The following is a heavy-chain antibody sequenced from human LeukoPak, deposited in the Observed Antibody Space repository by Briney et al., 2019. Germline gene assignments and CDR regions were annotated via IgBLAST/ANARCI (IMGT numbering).Heavy chain of an antibody. J-gene: IGHJ6*03. Sequence: SSVKVSCKASGYTFTGYYTHWVRQAPGPGLEWMGWINPNSGGTNYAQKFQGRVTMTRDTSISTADMELSRLRSDDTAVYYCARVSGQWEPRRDLYYMGVLGKGTTVTVSS. V-gene: IGHV1-2*02. CDR1: GYTFTGYY. CDR3: ARVSGQWEPRRDLYYMGV. CDR2: INPNSGGT. D-gene: IGHD1-26*01.